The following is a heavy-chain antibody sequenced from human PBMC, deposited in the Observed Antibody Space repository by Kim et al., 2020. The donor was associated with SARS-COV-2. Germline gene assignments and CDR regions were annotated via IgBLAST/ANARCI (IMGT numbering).Heavy chain of an antibody. Sequence: NPSLKSRVTISVATSKNQFSLKLSSVTAADTAVYYCARGAKGEQQLVFDYWGQGTLVTVSS. CDR3: ARGAKGEQQLVFDY. V-gene: IGHV4-34*01. D-gene: IGHD6-13*01. J-gene: IGHJ4*02.